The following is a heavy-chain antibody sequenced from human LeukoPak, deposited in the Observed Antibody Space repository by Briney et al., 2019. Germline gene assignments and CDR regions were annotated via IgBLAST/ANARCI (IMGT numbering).Heavy chain of an antibody. J-gene: IGHJ4*02. CDR1: GFTFSSYE. V-gene: IGHV3-48*03. Sequence: PGGSLRLSCAASGFTFSSYEMNWVRQATGKGLEWVSYISSSGSTIYYADSVKGRFTISRDNAKNSLYLQMNSLRAEDTAVYYCARDKWLVTNYYFDYWGQGTLVTVSS. CDR3: ARDKWLVTNYYFDY. D-gene: IGHD6-19*01. CDR2: ISSSGSTI.